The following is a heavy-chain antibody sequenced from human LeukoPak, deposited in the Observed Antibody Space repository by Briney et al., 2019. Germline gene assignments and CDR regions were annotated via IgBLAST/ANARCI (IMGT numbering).Heavy chain of an antibody. V-gene: IGHV4-59*08. CDR2: IYYSGST. J-gene: IGHJ4*02. CDR3: ARLGPVAYFDY. Sequence: PSETLSLTCTVSGGSISRYYWSWIRQPPGKGLEWIGCIYYSGSTNYNPSLKSRVTISVDTSKNQFSLKLSSVTAADTAVYYCARLGPVAYFDYWGQGTLVTVSS. D-gene: IGHD6-19*01. CDR1: GGSISRYY.